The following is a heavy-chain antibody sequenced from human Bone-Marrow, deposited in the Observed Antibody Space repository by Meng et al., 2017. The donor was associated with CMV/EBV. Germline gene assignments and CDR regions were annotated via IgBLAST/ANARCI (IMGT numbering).Heavy chain of an antibody. J-gene: IGHJ4*02. CDR1: GYTFTGYY. D-gene: IGHD2-2*01. CDR2: ISAYNGNT. V-gene: IGHV1-18*04. CDR3: ARDSRVGVVVPAAIGTRDY. Sequence: ASVKVSCKASGYTFTGYYMHWVRQAPGQGLEWMGWISAYNGNTNYAQKLQGRVTMTTDTSTSTAYMELRSLRSDDTAVYYCARDSRVGVVVPAAIGTRDYWGQGTLVPVSS.